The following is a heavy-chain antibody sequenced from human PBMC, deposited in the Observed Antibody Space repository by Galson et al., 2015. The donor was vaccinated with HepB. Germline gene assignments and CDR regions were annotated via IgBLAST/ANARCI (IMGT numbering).Heavy chain of an antibody. V-gene: IGHV3-11*06. D-gene: IGHD3-3*01. Sequence: SLRLSCAASGFTFSDYYMSWIRQAPGKGLEWVSYISSSSSYTNYADSVKGRFTISRDNAKNSLYLQMNSLRAEDTAVYYCARNYYDFWSGYPAANNWFDPWGQGTLVTVSS. J-gene: IGHJ5*02. CDR2: ISSSSSYT. CDR3: ARNYYDFWSGYPAANNWFDP. CDR1: GFTFSDYY.